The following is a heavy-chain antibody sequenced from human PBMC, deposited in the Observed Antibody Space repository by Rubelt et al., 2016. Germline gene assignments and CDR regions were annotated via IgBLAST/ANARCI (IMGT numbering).Heavy chain of an antibody. CDR2: IRGYNGNT. J-gene: IGHJ4*02. CDR3: ATALDSYLQFDC. CDR1: GYSFSSHG. D-gene: IGHD3-16*02. V-gene: IGHV1-18*01. Sequence: QVHLVQSGGEVKRPGASVKVSCKASGYSFSSHGISWVRPAPGQGLEWLGWIRGYNGNTNYAQKFQGGIIETTDTSTGTAYMELRSLGSDDTAVYYCATALDSYLQFDCWGQGTLVTVSS.